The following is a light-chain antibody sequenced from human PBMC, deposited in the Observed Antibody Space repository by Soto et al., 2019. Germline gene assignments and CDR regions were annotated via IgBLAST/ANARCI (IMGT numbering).Light chain of an antibody. CDR1: QSVYST. CDR3: QQYNKWPLT. Sequence: EIVMTQSPATLSVSPGERATLSCRASQSVYSTLAWYQQKPGQAASLLIYHASTRATGIPARFSGSGSETEFTLTISRLQSEDFAVYYCQQYNKWPLTFGGGTKLEIK. J-gene: IGKJ4*01. V-gene: IGKV3-15*01. CDR2: HAS.